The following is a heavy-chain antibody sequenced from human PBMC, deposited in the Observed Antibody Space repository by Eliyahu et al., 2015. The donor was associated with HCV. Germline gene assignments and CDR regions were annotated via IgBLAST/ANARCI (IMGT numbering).Heavy chain of an antibody. CDR3: TTFLEWLFPLENY. Sequence: EVQLVESGGGLVKPGGSXXLSCAASGFTFXXAWMXWVRQAPGKGLEWVGRIKTIPDGGTTDYAAPVKGRFAISRDDSKNMVYLQMNSLKIEDTAVYYCTTFLEWLFPLENYWGQGTLVAVSS. J-gene: IGHJ4*02. V-gene: IGHV3-15*01. D-gene: IGHD1-1*01. CDR2: IKTIPDGGTT. CDR1: GFTFXXAW.